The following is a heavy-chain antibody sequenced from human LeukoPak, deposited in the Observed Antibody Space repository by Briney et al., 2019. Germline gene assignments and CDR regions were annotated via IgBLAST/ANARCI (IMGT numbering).Heavy chain of an antibody. CDR1: GGTFSSYA. V-gene: IGHV1-69*05. CDR2: IIPIFGTA. J-gene: IGHJ4*02. CDR3: ARDQRGVTAMDANLDY. Sequence: ASVKVSCKASGGTFSSYAISWVRQAPGQGLEWMGGIIPIFGTANYAQKFQGRVTITTDESTSTAYMELSSLRSEDTAVYYCARDQRGVTAMDANLDYWGQGTLVTVSS. D-gene: IGHD5-18*01.